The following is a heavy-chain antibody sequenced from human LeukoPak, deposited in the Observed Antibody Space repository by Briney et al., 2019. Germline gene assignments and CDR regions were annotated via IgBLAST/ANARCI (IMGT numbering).Heavy chain of an antibody. CDR2: ISSNGGST. CDR1: GFTFSSYA. J-gene: IGHJ4*02. Sequence: GGSLRLSCAASGFTFSSYAMHWVRQAPGQGLEYVSSISSNGGSTYYANYVKGRFTISRDNSKNTLYLQMNSLGAEDTAMYYCARRAGGYSHPYDYWGQGILVTVSS. CDR3: ARRAGGYSHPYDY. D-gene: IGHD4-23*01. V-gene: IGHV3-64*01.